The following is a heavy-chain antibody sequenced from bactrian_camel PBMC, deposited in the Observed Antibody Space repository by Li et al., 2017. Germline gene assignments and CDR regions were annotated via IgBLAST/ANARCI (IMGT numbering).Heavy chain of an antibody. J-gene: IGHJ6*01. Sequence: QLVESGGGSVQAGGSLRVSCAVSGDTAKKYCWGWFRQAPGKEREEVASISADGVATYADSVKGRFTISKNNAKNTLYLEMDSLKPEDTAMYYCAADLSLFAPGCRSSPVDFAYWGQGTQVTVS. CDR1: GDTAKKYC. V-gene: IGHV3S28*01. D-gene: IGHD1*01. CDR2: ISADGVAT. CDR3: AADLSLFAPGCRSSPVDFAY.